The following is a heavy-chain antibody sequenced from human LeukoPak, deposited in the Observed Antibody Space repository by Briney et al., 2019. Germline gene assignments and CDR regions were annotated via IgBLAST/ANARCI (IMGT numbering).Heavy chain of an antibody. D-gene: IGHD3-22*01. CDR2: ISYDGSNK. CDR3: ARDENDAITMIGDY. V-gene: IGHV3-30-3*01. Sequence: GGSLRLSCAASGFTFSSYAMHWVRQAPGKGLEWVAVISYDGSNKYYADSVKGRFTISRDNSKNTLYLQMNSLRAEDTVVYYCARDENDAITMIGDYWGQGTLVTVSS. CDR1: GFTFSSYA. J-gene: IGHJ4*02.